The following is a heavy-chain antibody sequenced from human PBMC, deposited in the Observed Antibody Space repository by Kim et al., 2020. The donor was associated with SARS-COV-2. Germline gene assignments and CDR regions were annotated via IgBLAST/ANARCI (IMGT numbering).Heavy chain of an antibody. V-gene: IGHV3-23*01. D-gene: IGHD1-1*01. CDR1: GFSFSSYA. Sequence: GGSLRLSCAASGFSFSSYAMNWVRQTPGKGLEWVSAIDVSGGVTYNADSVRGRFTISRDNSRNTLYLQMNSLGAEDTAFYYCAKVNDNWGWAFDSWGQGALVTVSS. CDR2: IDVSGGVT. CDR3: AKVNDNWGWAFDS. J-gene: IGHJ4*02.